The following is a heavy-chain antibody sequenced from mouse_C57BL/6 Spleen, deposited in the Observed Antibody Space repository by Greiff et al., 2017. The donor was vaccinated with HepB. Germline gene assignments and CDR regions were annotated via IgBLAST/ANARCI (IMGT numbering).Heavy chain of an antibody. V-gene: IGHV1-82*01. CDR2: IYPGDGDT. Sequence: VQLQQSGPELVKPGASVKISCKASGYAFSSSWMNWVKQRPGKGLEWIGRIYPGDGDTNYNGKFKGKATLTADRSSSTAYMQLSSLTSEDSAVYCGARGDNWGWYVDVWGTGTTVTVAS. D-gene: IGHD4-1*02. CDR3: ARGDNWGWYVDV. CDR1: GYAFSSSW. J-gene: IGHJ1*03.